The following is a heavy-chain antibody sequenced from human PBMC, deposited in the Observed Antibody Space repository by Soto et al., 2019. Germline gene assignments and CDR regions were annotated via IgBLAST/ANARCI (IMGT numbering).Heavy chain of an antibody. D-gene: IGHD4-17*01. Sequence: GGSLRLSCASSGFTFSSYSMNWVRQAPGKGLEWVSSISSNSSYIYYADSVKGRFTISRDNAKNSLYLQMNSLRAEDTAVYYCARGIKYGDYSRWFDPWGQGTLVTVSS. CDR2: ISSNSSYI. J-gene: IGHJ5*02. CDR1: GFTFSSYS. CDR3: ARGIKYGDYSRWFDP. V-gene: IGHV3-21*01.